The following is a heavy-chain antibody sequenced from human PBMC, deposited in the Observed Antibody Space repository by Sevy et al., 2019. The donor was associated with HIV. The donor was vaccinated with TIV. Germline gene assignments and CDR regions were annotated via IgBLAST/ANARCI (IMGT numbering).Heavy chain of an antibody. D-gene: IGHD3-3*01. CDR1: GYTFSDSGYY. J-gene: IGHJ6*02. CDR3: ARESYDFWTGPVDYDYGMDV. CDR2: INPKSVAT. Sequence: ASVKVSCKASGYTFSDSGYYVHWVRQAPGQGLEWMGWINPKSVATNYAKKFQGRVTMTRDTSVSTAKMELNRLTSDDTAVYYWARESYDFWTGPVDYDYGMDVWGQGTTVTVSS. V-gene: IGHV1-2*02.